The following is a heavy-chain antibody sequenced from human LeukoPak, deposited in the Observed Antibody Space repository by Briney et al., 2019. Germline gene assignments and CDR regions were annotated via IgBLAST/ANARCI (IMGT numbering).Heavy chain of an antibody. J-gene: IGHJ3*02. D-gene: IGHD3-10*01. V-gene: IGHV4-34*01. CDR3: ARSRGNLVAGDRAFDI. Sequence: SETLSLTCAVYGGSFSGYYWSWICQPPGKGLEWIGEINHSGSTNYNPSLKSRVTISVDTSKNQFSLKLSSVTAADTAVYYCARSRGNLVAGDRAFDIWGQGTMVTVSS. CDR2: INHSGST. CDR1: GGSFSGYY.